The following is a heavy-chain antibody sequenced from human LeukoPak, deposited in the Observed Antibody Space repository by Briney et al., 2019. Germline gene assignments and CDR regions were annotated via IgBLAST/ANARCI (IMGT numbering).Heavy chain of an antibody. J-gene: IGHJ4*02. Sequence: GGSLRLSCAASGFTFSSYWMSWVRQAPGKGLEWVANIKQDGSEKYYVDSVKGRFTISRDNAKNSLYLQMNSLRAEDTAVYYCARGRDGYNARRNFDYWGQGTLVTASS. CDR1: GFTFSSYW. CDR2: IKQDGSEK. V-gene: IGHV3-7*01. CDR3: ARGRDGYNARRNFDY. D-gene: IGHD5-24*01.